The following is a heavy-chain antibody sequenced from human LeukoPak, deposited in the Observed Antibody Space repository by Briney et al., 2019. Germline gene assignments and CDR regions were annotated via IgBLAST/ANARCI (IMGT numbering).Heavy chain of an antibody. Sequence: GASVTVSCKASGYTFTSYGISWVRQAPGQGLEWMGWISAYNGNTNYARKLQGRVTMTTDTSTSTAYRELRSLRFDDTAVYYCARDPLRSSQRSWFDPWGQGTLVTVSS. V-gene: IGHV1-18*01. CDR3: ARDPLRSSQRSWFDP. D-gene: IGHD2-2*01. J-gene: IGHJ5*02. CDR2: ISAYNGNT. CDR1: GYTFTSYG.